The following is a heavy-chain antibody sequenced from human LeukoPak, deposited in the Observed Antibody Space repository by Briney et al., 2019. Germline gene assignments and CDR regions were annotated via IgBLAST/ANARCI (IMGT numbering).Heavy chain of an antibody. J-gene: IGHJ2*01. Sequence: GGSLRLSCTASGFTFSSYAMSWVRQAPGKGLEWVSSISGSGDSTYYADSVKGRFTISRDNSKSTLYLQMNTLRAEDAAVYYCASSGYCSGGTCYLRYWYFDLWGRGTLVTVSS. CDR1: GFTFSSYA. CDR2: ISGSGDST. D-gene: IGHD2-15*01. CDR3: ASSGYCSGGTCYLRYWYFDL. V-gene: IGHV3-23*01.